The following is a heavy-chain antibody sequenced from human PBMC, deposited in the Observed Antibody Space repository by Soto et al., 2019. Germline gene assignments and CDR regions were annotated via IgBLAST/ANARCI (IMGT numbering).Heavy chain of an antibody. J-gene: IGHJ5*02. V-gene: IGHV1-69*06. Sequence: SVKVSCKAPGGTFSSYAISWVRQAPGQGLEWMGGIIPIFGTANYAQKFQGRVTITADKSTSTAYMELSSLRSEDTAVYYCARDQGVDSSGWYNWFDPWGQGTLVTVSS. D-gene: IGHD6-19*01. CDR2: IIPIFGTA. CDR3: ARDQGVDSSGWYNWFDP. CDR1: GGTFSSYA.